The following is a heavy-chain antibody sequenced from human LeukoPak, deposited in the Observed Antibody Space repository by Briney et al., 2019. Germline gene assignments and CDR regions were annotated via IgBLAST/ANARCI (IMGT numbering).Heavy chain of an antibody. J-gene: IGHJ1*01. CDR1: GDSVSSGY. CDR3: AGRGHRYSRD. D-gene: IGHD2-15*01. Sequence: WETVSLTCTVSGDSVSSGYWNWIRQPPGKGLEWIGYIYDSGVTDYSPSLKSRLTMSVDASNNQFSLTLSSVTAADTAVYYCAGRGHRYSRDWGQGILVTHSS. V-gene: IGHV4-4*09. CDR2: IYDSGVT.